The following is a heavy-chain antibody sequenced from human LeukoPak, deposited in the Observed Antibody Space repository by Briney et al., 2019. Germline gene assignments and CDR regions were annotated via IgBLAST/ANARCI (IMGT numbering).Heavy chain of an antibody. D-gene: IGHD3-10*01. CDR2: ISAYNGNT. V-gene: IGHV1-18*01. Sequence: GASVKVSCKASGYTFTSYGISWVRQAPGQGLEWMGWISAYNGNTNYAQKLQGRVTMTTDTSTSTAYMELRSLRSDDTAVYYCARDLSRYYYGSGGDYWGQGTLVTVSS. CDR1: GYTFTSYG. CDR3: ARDLSRYYYGSGGDY. J-gene: IGHJ4*02.